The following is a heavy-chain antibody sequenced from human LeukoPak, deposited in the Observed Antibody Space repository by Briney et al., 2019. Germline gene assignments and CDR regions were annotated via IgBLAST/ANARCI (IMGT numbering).Heavy chain of an antibody. CDR2: IWNDGSNK. J-gene: IGHJ3*02. CDR3: ARDRGGEPFDI. Sequence: GGSLRLSCTASGFTFSSYGMHWVRQAPGKGLEWVAVIWNDGSNKFYADSVKGRFTISRDNSKNTLYLQMNSLRAEDTAVYYCARDRGGEPFDIWGQGTMVTVSS. V-gene: IGHV3-33*01. CDR1: GFTFSSYG. D-gene: IGHD2-21*01.